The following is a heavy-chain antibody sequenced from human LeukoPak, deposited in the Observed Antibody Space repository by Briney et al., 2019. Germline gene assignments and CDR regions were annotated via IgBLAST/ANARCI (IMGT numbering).Heavy chain of an antibody. J-gene: IGHJ4*02. CDR1: GVSISSSNW. CDR3: ALRGYSYGYVGY. Sequence: SETLSLTCVVSGVSISSSNWWSWVRQPPGKGLEWIGEIYHSGSTNYNPSLKSRVTISVDKSKNQFSLKLSSVTAADTAVYYCALRGYSYGYVGYWGQGTLVTVSS. D-gene: IGHD5-18*01. V-gene: IGHV4-4*02. CDR2: IYHSGST.